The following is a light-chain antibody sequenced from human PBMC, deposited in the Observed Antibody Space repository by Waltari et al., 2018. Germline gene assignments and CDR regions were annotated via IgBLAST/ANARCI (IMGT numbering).Light chain of an antibody. CDR2: GAS. J-gene: IGKJ1*01. Sequence: EIVLTQSPGGLSSYPGERVTLSCRASQSVSRALAWYQQKPGQAPRPLSFGASNRPTGIPDMFSCSGSETDFSLTISRLEPEDFAVYYCQHYVRLPATFGRGTKVEIK. CDR3: QHYVRLPAT. CDR1: QSVSRA. V-gene: IGKV3-20*01.